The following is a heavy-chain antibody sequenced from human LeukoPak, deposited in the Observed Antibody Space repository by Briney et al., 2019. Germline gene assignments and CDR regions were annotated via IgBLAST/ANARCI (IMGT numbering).Heavy chain of an antibody. Sequence: ASVKVSCKASGYTFTGYYMHWVRQAPGQGLEWMGWINPNSGGTNYAQKFQGRVTMTRNTSISTAYMELSSLRSEDTAVYYCASEQEGYSSSWRPYNWFDPWGQGTLVTVSS. CDR2: INPNSGGT. V-gene: IGHV1-2*02. J-gene: IGHJ5*02. CDR1: GYTFTGYY. D-gene: IGHD6-13*01. CDR3: ASEQEGYSSSWRPYNWFDP.